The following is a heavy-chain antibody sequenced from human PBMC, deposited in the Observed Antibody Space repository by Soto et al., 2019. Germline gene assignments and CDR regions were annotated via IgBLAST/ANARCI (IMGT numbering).Heavy chain of an antibody. D-gene: IGHD5-18*01. CDR2: IYYSGST. J-gene: IGHJ4*02. CDR1: GGSISSYY. V-gene: IGHV4-59*08. Sequence: PSETLSLTCTVSGGSISSYYWSWIRQPPGKGLEWIGYIYYSGSTNYNPSLKSRVTISVDTSKNQFSLKLSSVTAADTAVYYCARHERWIPHFDDWGPGTLVTVSS. CDR3: ARHERWIPHFDD.